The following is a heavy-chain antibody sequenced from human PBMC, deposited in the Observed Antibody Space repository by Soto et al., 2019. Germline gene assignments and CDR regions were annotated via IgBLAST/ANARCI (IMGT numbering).Heavy chain of an antibody. CDR3: ARDQGSGWYSWFDP. J-gene: IGHJ5*02. Sequence: SETLSLTCTVAGGSISSYYWSWIRQPPGKGLEWIGYIYYSGSTNYNPSLKSRVTISVDTSKNQFSLKLSSVTAADTAVYYCARDQGSGWYSWFDPWGQGTLVT. CDR1: GGSISSYY. D-gene: IGHD6-19*01. CDR2: IYYSGST. V-gene: IGHV4-59*01.